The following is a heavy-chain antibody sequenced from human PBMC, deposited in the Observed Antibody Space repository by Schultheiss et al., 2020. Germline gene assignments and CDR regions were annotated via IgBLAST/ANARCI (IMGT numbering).Heavy chain of an antibody. CDR3: ARRYSSSWFKGHAFDI. CDR1: GGSFSGYY. Sequence: SETLSLTCAVYGGSFSGYYWSWIRQPPGKGLEWIGEINHSGSTNYNPSLKSRVTISVDTSKNQFSLKLSSVTAADTAVYYCARRYSSSWFKGHAFDIWGQGTMVTVSS. J-gene: IGHJ3*02. D-gene: IGHD6-13*01. V-gene: IGHV4-34*01. CDR2: INHSGST.